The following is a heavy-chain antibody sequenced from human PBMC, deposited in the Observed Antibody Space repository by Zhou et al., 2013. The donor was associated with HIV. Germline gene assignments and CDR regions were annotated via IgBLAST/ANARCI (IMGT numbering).Heavy chain of an antibody. CDR2: FDPEDRET. CDR3: AIDRVLQQRLENTLAI. D-gene: IGHD4-4*01. Sequence: QVHLVQSGALVAKPGASVKVSCKVSGYPLTDLLIHWVRLAPGSGPEWMGRFDPEDRETTYSQKFQGRVTMTGDISSDTAYFEATSLKPDDTAMYYCAIDRVLQQRLENTLAIWGQGTLVSVSS. J-gene: IGHJ3*02. V-gene: IGHV1-24*01. CDR1: GYPLTDLL.